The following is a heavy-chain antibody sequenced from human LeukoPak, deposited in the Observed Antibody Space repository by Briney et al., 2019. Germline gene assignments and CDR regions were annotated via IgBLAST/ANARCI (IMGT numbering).Heavy chain of an antibody. J-gene: IGHJ2*01. CDR1: GFTFSTYA. V-gene: IGHV3-23*01. D-gene: IGHD4-23*01. CDR3: AKDRDYGGNSGGYFDL. Sequence: GGSLRLSCAASGFTFSTYAMSWVRQAPGKGLEWVSAISSSGGYTYYADSVKGRFTISRDNSKNTLYLQMNSLRAEDTAVYYCAKDRDYGGNSGGYFDLWGRGTLVTVSS. CDR2: ISSSGGYT.